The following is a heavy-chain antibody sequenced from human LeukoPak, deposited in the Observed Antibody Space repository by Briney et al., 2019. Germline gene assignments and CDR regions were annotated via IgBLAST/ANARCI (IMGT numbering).Heavy chain of an antibody. V-gene: IGHV1-18*01. CDR2: ISPYTTKT. Sequence: GASVKVSCKASGYTFISYGITWVRQAPGQGLEWMGWISPYTTKTNYAQSLQGRVTMTTDTSTSTAYMELRSLRSDDTAVYYCAREGGVGPTALPDYYSYQMDVWGKGTTVTVSS. CDR1: GYTFISYG. CDR3: AREGGVGPTALPDYYSYQMDV. J-gene: IGHJ6*03. D-gene: IGHD1-26*01.